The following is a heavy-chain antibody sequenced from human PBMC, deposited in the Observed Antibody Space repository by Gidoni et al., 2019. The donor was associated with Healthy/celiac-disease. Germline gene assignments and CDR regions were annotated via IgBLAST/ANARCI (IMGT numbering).Heavy chain of an antibody. CDR3: ALTIYDSGGYWAPRWGLVNDEYLQH. CDR2: RYYSWST. Sequence: QLQLQESGPGLVTPSETLSLTCTVPGGSISSRSSHRGCIRQPPGKGVEWIGRRYYSWSTYYRPSLKSRVTISVDTSTNQLSLKLSYVTAAGTAVCYCALTIYDSGGYWAPRWGLVNDEYLQHWGQGTLVTVSS. V-gene: IGHV4-39*07. D-gene: IGHD3-22*01. J-gene: IGHJ1*01. CDR1: GGSISSRSSH.